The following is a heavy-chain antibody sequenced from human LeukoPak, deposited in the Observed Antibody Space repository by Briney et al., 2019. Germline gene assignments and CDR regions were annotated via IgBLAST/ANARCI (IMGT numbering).Heavy chain of an antibody. CDR3: VKVGGCGGWYWSP. V-gene: IGHV3-23*01. CDR1: GFTFSNYV. J-gene: IGHJ5*02. CDR2: ISDSGDDT. Sequence: GGSLRLSCTGSGFTFSNYVMSWVRQAPGKRLEWVSGISDSGDDTDYADSVKGRFTISRDNSKNTLFLQMNILRVEDTAVYYCVKVGGCGGWYWSPWGQGTLVTVS. D-gene: IGHD6-19*01.